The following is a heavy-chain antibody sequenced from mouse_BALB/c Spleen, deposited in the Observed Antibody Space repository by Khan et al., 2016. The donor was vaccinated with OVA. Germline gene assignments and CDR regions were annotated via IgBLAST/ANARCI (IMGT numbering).Heavy chain of an antibody. D-gene: IGHD2-4*01. CDR3: DRQPYYHYSIMDY. CDR2: IWSDGST. Sequence: VKLLESGPGLVAPSQTLSITCTTSGFSLTNYGVHWIRQPPGKGLEWLVVIWSDGSTTYYSALKSRLTTTKGNSNSQVFLQMNSLHTHDTGIYFGDRQPYYHYSIMDYWGQGTSVTVSS. V-gene: IGHV2-6-1*01. CDR1: GFSLTNYG. J-gene: IGHJ4*01.